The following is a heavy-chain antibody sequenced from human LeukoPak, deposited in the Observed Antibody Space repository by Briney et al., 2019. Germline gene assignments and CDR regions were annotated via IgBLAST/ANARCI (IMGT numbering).Heavy chain of an antibody. CDR1: GLSFSNYA. CDR2: IVGSADRT. V-gene: IGHV3-23*01. Sequence: PGGSLRLSCAASGLSFSNYAMSWVRQAPGKGLEWVSSIVGSADRTYYADSVKGRFTVSRDNSKNTLYLQMNSLRAEDTAVYYCARVIAAAGTTTRTYYYYGMDVWGQGTTVTVSS. CDR3: ARVIAAAGTTTRTYYYYGMDV. J-gene: IGHJ6*02. D-gene: IGHD6-13*01.